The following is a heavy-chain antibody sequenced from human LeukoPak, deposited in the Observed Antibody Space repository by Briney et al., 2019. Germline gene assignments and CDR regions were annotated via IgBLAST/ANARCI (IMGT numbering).Heavy chain of an antibody. CDR2: ISGSGGST. CDR1: GFIFSSYA. V-gene: IGHV3-23*01. D-gene: IGHD2-21*01. J-gene: IGHJ4*02. Sequence: PGGSLRLSCAASGFIFSSYAMSWVRQAPGKGLEWVSTISGSGGSTYYADSVKGRFTISRDNSKNTVYLQMNSLRAEDTAVYYCAKTAMIKVIATSYPKGLNYWGQGALVTVSS. CDR3: AKTAMIKVIATSYPKGLNY.